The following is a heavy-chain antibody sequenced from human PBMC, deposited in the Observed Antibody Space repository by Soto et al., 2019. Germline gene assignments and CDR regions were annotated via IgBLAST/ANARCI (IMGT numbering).Heavy chain of an antibody. V-gene: IGHV1-69*06. D-gene: IGHD3-16*01. CDR2: IIPVFNAA. CDR1: GGTFGSQT. J-gene: IGHJ4*02. Sequence: QVQLVQSGAEVKKPGSSVRVSCKVSGGTFGSQTFTWVRQAPGQGLEWMGEIIPVFNAANYAQRFQDRVTIIEDRSASTVYLELCLLTSADTATYYCATFESLPFLKTRGIGLDFWGQGTVV. CDR3: ATFESLPFLKTRGIGLDF.